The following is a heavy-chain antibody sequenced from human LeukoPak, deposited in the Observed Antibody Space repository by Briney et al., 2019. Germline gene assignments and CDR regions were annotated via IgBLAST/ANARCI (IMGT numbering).Heavy chain of an antibody. Sequence: SETLSLTCTVSGGSISSYYWSWIRQPAGKGLEWIGRIYTSGSTNYNPSLKSRVTMSVDTSKNQFSLKLSSVTSADTAVYYCARDRWFGEFGVISYAFDIWGQGTMVTVSS. V-gene: IGHV4-4*07. CDR2: IYTSGST. J-gene: IGHJ3*02. D-gene: IGHD3-10*01. CDR3: ARDRWFGEFGVISYAFDI. CDR1: GGSISSYY.